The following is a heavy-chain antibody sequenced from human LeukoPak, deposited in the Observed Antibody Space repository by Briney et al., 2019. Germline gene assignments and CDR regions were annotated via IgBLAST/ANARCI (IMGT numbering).Heavy chain of an antibody. J-gene: IGHJ4*02. CDR1: GFTVSSNY. CDR2: IHSGGST. CDR3: AREFTMVRGIIITVGS. Sequence: GGSLRLSCAASGFTVSSNYMSWVRQAPGKGLEWVSVIHSGGSTYYADSVKGRFTISRDNSKNTLYLQMNSLRAEDTAVYYCAREFTMVRGIIITVGSWGQGTLVTVS. D-gene: IGHD3-10*01. V-gene: IGHV3-53*01.